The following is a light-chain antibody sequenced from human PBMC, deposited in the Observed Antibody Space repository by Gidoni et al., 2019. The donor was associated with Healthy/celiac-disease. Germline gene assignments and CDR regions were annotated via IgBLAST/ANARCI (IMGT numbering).Light chain of an antibody. CDR3: QQYNNWPIT. Sequence: EIVMTQSPATLSVSPGERATLSCRASRSVSSNLAWYQQKPGQAPRRLIYGASTRATGIPARFSGSGSGTEFTLTISSLQSEDFAVDYCQQYNNWPITFGQGTRLEIK. CDR1: RSVSSN. J-gene: IGKJ5*01. CDR2: GAS. V-gene: IGKV3-15*01.